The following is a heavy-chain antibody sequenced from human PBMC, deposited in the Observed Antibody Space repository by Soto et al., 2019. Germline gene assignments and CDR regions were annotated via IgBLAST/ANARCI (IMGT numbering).Heavy chain of an antibody. CDR2: IYYSGAT. V-gene: IGHV4-31*11. J-gene: IGHJ6*02. Sequence: SETLSLTCAVSGGSITSGGYPWSWVRQRPGVGLEWIGNIYYSGATYYSPSLRSRPSISFDTSMRHFSLKLTSVNAADTAVYYCARGRPQGYYFALDVWGQGTTVTVSS. CDR3: ARGRPQGYYFALDV. CDR1: GGSITSGGYP.